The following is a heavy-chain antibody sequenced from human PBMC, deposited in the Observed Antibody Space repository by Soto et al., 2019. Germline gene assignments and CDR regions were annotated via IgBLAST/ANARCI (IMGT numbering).Heavy chain of an antibody. CDR3: ARDYYDMEGAFDI. Sequence: QVPLVESGGGVVQPGRSLRLSCAASGFTFSSYAMHWVRQAPGKGLEWVAVISYDGSNKYYADSVKGRFTISRDNXKNTLYLQMNSLRAEDTAVYYCARDYYDMEGAFDIWGQGTMVTVSS. CDR1: GFTFSSYA. V-gene: IGHV3-30-3*01. D-gene: IGHD3-22*01. CDR2: ISYDGSNK. J-gene: IGHJ3*02.